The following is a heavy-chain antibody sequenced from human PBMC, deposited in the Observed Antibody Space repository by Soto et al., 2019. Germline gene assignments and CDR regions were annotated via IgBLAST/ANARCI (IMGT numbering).Heavy chain of an antibody. CDR1: GGSISSYY. CDR2: IYYSGST. V-gene: IGHV4-59*08. Sequence: SKTLSLTCTVSGGSISSYYWSWIRQPPGKGLEWIGYIYYSGSTNYNPSLKSRVTISVDTSKNQFSLKLSSVTAADTAVYYCARTRILSHWGQGTLVTVSS. J-gene: IGHJ4*02. CDR3: ARTRILSH. D-gene: IGHD2-15*01.